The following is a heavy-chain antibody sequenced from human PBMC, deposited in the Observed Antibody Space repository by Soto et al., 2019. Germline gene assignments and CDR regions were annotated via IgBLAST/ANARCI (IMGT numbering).Heavy chain of an antibody. CDR1: GFTFSSYG. V-gene: IGHV3-33*01. CDR2: IWYDGSNK. CDR3: ARDTGDYDILTGFNWFDP. D-gene: IGHD3-9*01. J-gene: IGHJ5*02. Sequence: PGGSLRLSCAASGFTFSSYGMHWVRQAPGKGLEWVAVIWYDGSNKYYADSVKGRLIISRDNSKNTLYLQMNSLRAEDTAVYYCARDTGDYDILTGFNWFDPWGQGTLVTVSS.